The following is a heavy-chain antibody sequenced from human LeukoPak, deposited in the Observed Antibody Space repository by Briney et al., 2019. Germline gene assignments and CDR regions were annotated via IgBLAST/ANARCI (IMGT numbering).Heavy chain of an antibody. Sequence: SETLSLTCTASGGSISGHYWTWIRQPPGKGLEWIGQIHYSGRPDYNPSLKSRVTISVDTSKNRLSLKVTSVTGADTAVYYCARFGVDYDMDVWGRGTTVTVSS. J-gene: IGHJ6*02. CDR3: ARFGVDYDMDV. CDR2: IHYSGRP. CDR1: GGSISGHY. V-gene: IGHV4-59*11. D-gene: IGHD3-16*01.